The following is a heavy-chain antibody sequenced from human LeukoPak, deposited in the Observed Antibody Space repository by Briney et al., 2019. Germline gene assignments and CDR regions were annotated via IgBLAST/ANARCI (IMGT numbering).Heavy chain of an antibody. J-gene: IGHJ3*02. CDR1: GGSTSSYY. D-gene: IGHD3-22*01. CDR3: ARPADSSGYYYDSSGYRKAFDI. V-gene: IGHV4-59*12. CDR2: IYYSGST. Sequence: SETLSLTCTVSGGSTSSYYWSWIRQPPGKGLEWIGYIYYSGSTNYNPSLKSRVTISVDKSKNQFSLKLSSVTAADTAVYYCARPADSSGYYYDSSGYRKAFDIWGQGTMVTVSS.